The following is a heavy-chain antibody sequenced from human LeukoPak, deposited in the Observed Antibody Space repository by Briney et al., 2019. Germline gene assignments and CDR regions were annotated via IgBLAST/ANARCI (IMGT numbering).Heavy chain of an antibody. Sequence: GRSLRLSCAASGFTFSSYGMHWVRQASGKGLEWVGRIRSKANSYATAYAASVKGGFTISRDDSKNTAYLQMNSLKTEDTAVYYCTRHQGFRLVQSGYYYYGMDVWGQGTTVTVSS. CDR2: IRSKANSYAT. J-gene: IGHJ6*02. CDR3: TRHQGFRLVQSGYYYYGMDV. CDR1: GFTFSSYG. D-gene: IGHD6-19*01. V-gene: IGHV3-73*01.